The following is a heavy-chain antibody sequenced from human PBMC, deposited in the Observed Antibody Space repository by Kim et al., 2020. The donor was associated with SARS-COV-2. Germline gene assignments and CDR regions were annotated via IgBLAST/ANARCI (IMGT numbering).Heavy chain of an antibody. V-gene: IGHV4-59*09. CDR3: ARGLLYGLYYFDY. D-gene: IGHD2-2*02. Sequence: YTPSLKSRVTISVDTSKNQFSLKLSSVTAADTAVYYCARGLLYGLYYFDYWGQGTLVTVSS. J-gene: IGHJ4*02.